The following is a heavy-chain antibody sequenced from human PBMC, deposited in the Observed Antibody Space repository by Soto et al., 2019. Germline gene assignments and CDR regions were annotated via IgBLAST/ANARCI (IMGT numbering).Heavy chain of an antibody. D-gene: IGHD1-26*01. CDR2: IYYSGST. Sequence: QLQLQESGPGLVKPSETLSLTCTVSGGSISSSSYYWGWIRQSPGKGLEWIGNIYYSGSTDYNPSLQSRVTITVDTSKNKFSLELSSVTAADTAVYYCARRGGSSPFDYWGQGTLVTVSS. CDR3: ARRGGSSPFDY. J-gene: IGHJ4*02. CDR1: GGSISSSSYY. V-gene: IGHV4-39*01.